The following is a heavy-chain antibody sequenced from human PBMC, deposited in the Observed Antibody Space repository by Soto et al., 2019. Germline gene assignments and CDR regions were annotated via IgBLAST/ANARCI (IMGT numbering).Heavy chain of an antibody. J-gene: IGHJ3*02. V-gene: IGHV2-5*02. D-gene: IGHD3-22*01. CDR2: IYWDDDK. Sequence: QITLKESGPTLVKPTQTLTLTCTFSGFSLSTSGVGVGWIRQPPGKALEWLALIYWDDDKRYSPSLKSRLTITKDTSKNQLVLTMTNMDPVDTATYYCAHSLPTINDRSGYYVGAFDIWGQGTMVTVSS. CDR3: AHSLPTINDRSGYYVGAFDI. CDR1: GFSLSTSGVG.